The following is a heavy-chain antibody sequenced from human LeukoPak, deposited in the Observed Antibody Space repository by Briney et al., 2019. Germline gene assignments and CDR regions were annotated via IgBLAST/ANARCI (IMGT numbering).Heavy chain of an antibody. D-gene: IGHD3-10*01. CDR2: INHNGNT. CDR3: ATVAIRAEFHFDH. J-gene: IGHJ4*02. CDR1: GGSFSTFY. Sequence: EPSETLSRTCGVSGGSFSTFYWNWIRQHPGKGLEWIGEINHNGNTNYNPSLKGRVTLSVDKSKNQFSLKLRSVTAADTALYYCATVAIRAEFHFDHWGQGLLVTVSS. V-gene: IGHV4-34*01.